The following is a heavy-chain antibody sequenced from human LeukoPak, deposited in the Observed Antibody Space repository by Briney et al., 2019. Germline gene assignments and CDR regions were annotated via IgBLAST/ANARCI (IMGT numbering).Heavy chain of an antibody. D-gene: IGHD1-26*01. CDR2: MNPNSGGT. Sequence: ASVKVSCKASGYTFTGYYMHWVRQAPGQGLEWVGWMNPNSGGTNYAQKFQGRVTMTRDTSISTAYMELSRLRSDDTAVYYCATVVGARGGDYFDYWGQGTLVTVSS. V-gene: IGHV1-2*02. CDR3: ATVVGARGGDYFDY. CDR1: GYTFTGYY. J-gene: IGHJ4*02.